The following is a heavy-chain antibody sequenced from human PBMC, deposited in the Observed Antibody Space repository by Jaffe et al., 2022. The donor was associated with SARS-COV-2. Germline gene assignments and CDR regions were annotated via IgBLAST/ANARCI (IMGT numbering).Heavy chain of an antibody. J-gene: IGHJ4*02. D-gene: IGHD2-2*01. CDR1: GFTFRRHW. Sequence: EVRLVESGGGLVQPGGSLRLSCVASGFTFRRHWMSWVRQVPGKGLEWVARMSEDGGMKQYVDSVKGRFTISRDNARDSLYLEMNSLRDEDTAVYYCVRDPDTSSKADYWGQGTLVTVSA. V-gene: IGHV3-7*03. CDR2: MSEDGGMK. CDR3: VRDPDTSSKADY.